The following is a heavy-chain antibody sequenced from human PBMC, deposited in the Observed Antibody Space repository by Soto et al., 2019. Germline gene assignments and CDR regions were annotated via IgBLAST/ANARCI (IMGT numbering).Heavy chain of an antibody. CDR1: GGTFSSYA. Sequence: SVKVSCKASGGTFSSYAISWVRQAPGQGLEWMGGIILIFGTANYAQKFQGRVTITADESTSTAYMELSSLRSEDTAVYYCARDRPYYDFWSGIRWFDPWGQGTLVTVSS. V-gene: IGHV1-69*13. CDR2: IILIFGTA. D-gene: IGHD3-3*01. CDR3: ARDRPYYDFWSGIRWFDP. J-gene: IGHJ5*02.